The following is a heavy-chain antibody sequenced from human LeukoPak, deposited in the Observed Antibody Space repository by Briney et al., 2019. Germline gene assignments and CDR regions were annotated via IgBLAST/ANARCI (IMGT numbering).Heavy chain of an antibody. D-gene: IGHD3-10*01. CDR1: GGSFSGYY. J-gene: IGHJ5*02. CDR3: ARGNYYGSGSYYNGNWFDP. V-gene: IGHV4-34*01. CDR2: INHSGST. Sequence: PSETLSLTCAVYGGSFSGYYWSWIRQPPGKGLEWIGEINHSGSTNYNPSLKSRVTISVDTSKNQFSLKLSSVTAADTAVYYCARGNYYGSGSYYNGNWFDPWGQGTLVTVSS.